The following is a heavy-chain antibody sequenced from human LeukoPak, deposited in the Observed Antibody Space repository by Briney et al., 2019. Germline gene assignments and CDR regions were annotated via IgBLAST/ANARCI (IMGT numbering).Heavy chain of an antibody. Sequence: GGSLRLACAASGFTVSSNYMSSVRQAPGKGLEWVPVIYSGGSTYYAASVKGRFTISRDNSKNTLYLQMNSLRAEDTAVYYCARDNDYGDYYYGMDVWGQGTTVTVSS. V-gene: IGHV3-66*02. D-gene: IGHD4-17*01. CDR1: GFTVSSNY. CDR3: ARDNDYGDYYYGMDV. J-gene: IGHJ6*02. CDR2: IYSGGST.